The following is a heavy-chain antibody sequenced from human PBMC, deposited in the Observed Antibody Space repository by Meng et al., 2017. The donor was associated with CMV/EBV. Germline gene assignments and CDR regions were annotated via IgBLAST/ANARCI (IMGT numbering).Heavy chain of an antibody. D-gene: IGHD3-3*01. V-gene: IGHV3-48*04. Sequence: GGSLRLSCAASGFTFSSYSMNWVRQAPGKGLEWVSYISSSSSTIYYADSVKGRFTISRDNAKNSLYLQMNSLRAEDTDVYYCARGGNYDFWSGAPYFDYWGQGTLVTVSS. J-gene: IGHJ4*02. CDR1: GFTFSSYS. CDR3: ARGGNYDFWSGAPYFDY. CDR2: ISSSSSTI.